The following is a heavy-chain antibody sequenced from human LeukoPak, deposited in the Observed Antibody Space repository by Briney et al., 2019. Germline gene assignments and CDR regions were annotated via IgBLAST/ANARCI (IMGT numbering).Heavy chain of an antibody. Sequence: PGGSLRLSCAASGFTFSSYGIHWVRQAPGKGLEWVAFIRYDGSNKYHADSVKGRFTISRDNSKSTLYLQINSLRAEDTAVYYCAKDPFHWGTIYFDYWGQGTLVTVSS. CDR1: GFTFSSYG. J-gene: IGHJ4*02. CDR3: AKDPFHWGTIYFDY. CDR2: IRYDGSNK. V-gene: IGHV3-30*02. D-gene: IGHD7-27*01.